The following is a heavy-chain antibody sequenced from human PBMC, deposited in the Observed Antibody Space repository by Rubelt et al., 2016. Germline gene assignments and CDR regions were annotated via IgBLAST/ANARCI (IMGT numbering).Heavy chain of an antibody. V-gene: IGHV1-18*01. J-gene: IGHJ5*02. Sequence: QVQLVQSGAEVKKPGASVKVSCKASGYTFTTYGISWVRQAPGQGLEWMGWIRTYNGKTNYAQKLQGRGTMTTDTSTSTAYMELRSLRADDTAMYFCARGYCSSANCLFNWFDPWGQGTLVTVSS. CDR1: GYTFTTYG. D-gene: IGHD2-2*01. CDR3: ARGYCSSANCLFNWFDP. CDR2: IRTYNGKT.